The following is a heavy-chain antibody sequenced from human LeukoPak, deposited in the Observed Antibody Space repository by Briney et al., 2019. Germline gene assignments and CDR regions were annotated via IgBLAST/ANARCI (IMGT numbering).Heavy chain of an antibody. Sequence: ASVKVSRKASGYAYTTYGISWVRQAPGQGPEWVGWISTYNDNTKYAQSLQGRVTMTTDTSTRTAYMELRSLTSDDTAVYYCARDYDGTGYQRFWGQGTPVTVSS. V-gene: IGHV1-18*01. CDR2: ISTYNDNT. CDR1: GYAYTTYG. CDR3: ARDYDGTGYQRF. D-gene: IGHD3-22*01. J-gene: IGHJ4*02.